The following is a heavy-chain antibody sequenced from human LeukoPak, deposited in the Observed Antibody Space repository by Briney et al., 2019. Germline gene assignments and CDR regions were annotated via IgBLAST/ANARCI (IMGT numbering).Heavy chain of an antibody. J-gene: IGHJ4*02. Sequence: PGGSLRLSCAASGFTFSSYSMNWVRQAPGKGLEWVSYISSSSSTIYYADSVKGRFTISRDNAKNSLYLQMNSLRAEDTAVYYCARDSYCSGGSCFPYLPRFDYWGQGTLVTVSS. V-gene: IGHV3-48*01. CDR1: GFTFSSYS. CDR2: ISSSSSTI. CDR3: ARDSYCSGGSCFPYLPRFDY. D-gene: IGHD2-15*01.